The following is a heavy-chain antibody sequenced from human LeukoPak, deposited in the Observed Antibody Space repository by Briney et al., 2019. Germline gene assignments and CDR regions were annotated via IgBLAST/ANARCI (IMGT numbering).Heavy chain of an antibody. V-gene: IGHV4-59*08. CDR2: IYYSGST. CDR1: GGSINNYY. CDR3: ARTAGVAVAGSRQYFDY. D-gene: IGHD6-19*01. J-gene: IGHJ4*02. Sequence: KPSETLSLTCTVSGGSINNYYWSWIRQPPGKGLEWIGYIYYSGSTSYNPSLKSRVTISVDTSKNEFSLKLRSVTAADTAVYYCARTAGVAVAGSRQYFDYWGQGTLVTVSS.